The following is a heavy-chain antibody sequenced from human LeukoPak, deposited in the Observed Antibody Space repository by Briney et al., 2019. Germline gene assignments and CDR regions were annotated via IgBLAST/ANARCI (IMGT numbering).Heavy chain of an antibody. CDR1: GFTFSSYA. J-gene: IGHJ4*02. CDR3: ARSLGGNPDY. D-gene: IGHD4-23*01. V-gene: IGHV3-53*01. Sequence: GGSLRLSCAASGFTFSSYAMHWVRQAPGKGLEWVSVIYSGSNTYYADSVKGRFTISRDNSENTVYLQMNSLRAEDTAVYYCARSLGGNPDYWGQGTLVTVSS. CDR2: IYSGSNT.